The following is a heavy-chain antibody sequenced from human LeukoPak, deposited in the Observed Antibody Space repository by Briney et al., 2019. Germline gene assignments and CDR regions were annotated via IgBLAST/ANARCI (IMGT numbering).Heavy chain of an antibody. V-gene: IGHV4-59*01. CDR1: GGSISSYY. CDR2: IYYSGST. Sequence: SETLSLTCTVSGGSISSYYWSWIRQPPGKGLEWIGYIYYSGSTNYNPSLKSRVTISVDTSKNQFSLKLSSVTAADTAVYYCASLRFLEWLGAFDIWGQGTMVTVSS. D-gene: IGHD3-3*01. J-gene: IGHJ3*02. CDR3: ASLRFLEWLGAFDI.